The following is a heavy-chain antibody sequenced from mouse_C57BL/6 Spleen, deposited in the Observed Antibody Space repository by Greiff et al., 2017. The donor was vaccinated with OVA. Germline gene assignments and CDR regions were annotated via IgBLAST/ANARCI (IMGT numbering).Heavy chain of an antibody. D-gene: IGHD2-3*01. CDR3: ARVYDGYYHY. J-gene: IGHJ2*01. CDR1: GYSITSGYY. Sequence: VQLKQSGPGLVKPSQSLSLTCSVTGYSITSGYYWNWIRQFPGNKLEWMGYISYDGSNNYNPSLKNRISITRDTSKNQFFLKLNSVTTEDTATYYCARVYDGYYHYWGQGTTLTVSS. CDR2: ISYDGSN. V-gene: IGHV3-6*01.